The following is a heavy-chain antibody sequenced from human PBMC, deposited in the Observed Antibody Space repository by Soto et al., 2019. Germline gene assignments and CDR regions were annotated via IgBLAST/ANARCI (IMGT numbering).Heavy chain of an antibody. CDR2: IYYSGNA. CDR3: ARHKDTSSRYLLPDF. Sequence: SETLSLPGSVYGWSFSGYYWGWIRQPPGKGLEWIGSIYYSGNAYYNPSLKSRVAVSVDTSKNQFSLKVTSVTATDTAVYYCARHKDTSSRYLLPDFWGQGTLVTVSS. V-gene: IGHV4-39*01. D-gene: IGHD6-13*01. J-gene: IGHJ4*02. CDR1: GWSFSGYY.